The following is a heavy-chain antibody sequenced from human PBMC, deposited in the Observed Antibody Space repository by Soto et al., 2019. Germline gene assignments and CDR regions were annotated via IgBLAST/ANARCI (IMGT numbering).Heavy chain of an antibody. CDR1: GFTFDDYA. V-gene: IGHV3-9*01. Sequence: GGSLRLSCAASGFTFDDYAMHWVRQAPGKGLEWVSGISWNSGSIGYADSVKGRFTISRDNAKNSLYLQMNSLRAEDTALYYCAKATVPYYGMDVWGQGTTVTVSS. J-gene: IGHJ6*02. CDR2: ISWNSGSI. D-gene: IGHD4-17*01. CDR3: AKATVPYYGMDV.